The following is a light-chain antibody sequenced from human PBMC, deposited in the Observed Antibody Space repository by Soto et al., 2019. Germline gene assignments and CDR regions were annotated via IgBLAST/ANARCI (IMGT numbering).Light chain of an antibody. CDR3: QQYNNWPPT. V-gene: IGKV3-15*01. J-gene: IGKJ5*01. CDR1: QSVSSSY. CDR2: GAS. Sequence: IVLTQSPGTLSLSPGERATLSCRASQSVSSSYLAWYQQKPGQAPRLLIYGASTRAIGIPARFSGSGSGTEFTLTISSLQSEDFAVYYCQQYNNWPPTFGQGTRLEIK.